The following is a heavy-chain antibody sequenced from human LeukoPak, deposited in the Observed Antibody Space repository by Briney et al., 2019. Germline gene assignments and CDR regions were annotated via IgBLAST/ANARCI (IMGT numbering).Heavy chain of an antibody. J-gene: IGHJ4*02. CDR3: GRLLTGATPADY. D-gene: IGHD3-9*01. Sequence: GESLKISCKGSGYSFTTYWIGWVRHMPGKGLEWMGIIYPGDSETRYRPSFQGQVTISADKSISTAYLQWSSLKASDTAMYYCGRLLTGATPADYWGQGTLVTVSS. CDR1: GYSFTTYW. CDR2: IYPGDSET. V-gene: IGHV5-51*01.